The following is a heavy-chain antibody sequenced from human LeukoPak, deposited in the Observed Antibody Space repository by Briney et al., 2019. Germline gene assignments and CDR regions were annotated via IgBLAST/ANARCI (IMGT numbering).Heavy chain of an antibody. V-gene: IGHV4-39*07. Sequence: SETLSLTCTVSGGSISSSSYYWGWIRQPPGKGLEWIGSIYYSGSTYYNPSLKSRVTISVDTSKNQFSLKLSSVTAADTAVYYCARVSRSSDYGDYIDYWGQGTLVTVSS. CDR2: IYYSGST. CDR3: ARVSRSSDYGDYIDY. CDR1: GGSISSSSYY. D-gene: IGHD4-17*01. J-gene: IGHJ4*02.